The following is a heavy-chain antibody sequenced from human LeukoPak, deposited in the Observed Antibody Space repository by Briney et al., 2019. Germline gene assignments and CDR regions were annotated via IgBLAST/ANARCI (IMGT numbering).Heavy chain of an antibody. Sequence: GGSLRLSCAASGFTFSSYWMSWVRQAPGKGLEWVANIKQDGSEKYYVDSVKGRFTISRDNAKNTLYLQMNSLRAEDTAVYYCAREAKYYYDSSGPDGVVDYWGQGTLVTVSS. CDR2: IKQDGSEK. CDR1: GFTFSSYW. CDR3: AREAKYYYDSSGPDGVVDY. D-gene: IGHD3-22*01. V-gene: IGHV3-7*01. J-gene: IGHJ4*02.